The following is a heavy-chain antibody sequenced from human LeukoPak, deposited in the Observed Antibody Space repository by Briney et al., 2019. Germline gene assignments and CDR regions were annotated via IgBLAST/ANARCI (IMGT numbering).Heavy chain of an antibody. Sequence: ASVKVSCKASGYTFTSYGISWVRQAPGQGLEWMAWISGYSGNTNYAQKLQGRVTMTTDTSTSTASMELRSLRSDDTAVYYCARRTYSSSSSIFDYWGQGTLVTVSS. J-gene: IGHJ4*02. D-gene: IGHD6-6*01. CDR1: GYTFTSYG. V-gene: IGHV1-18*01. CDR3: ARRTYSSSSSIFDY. CDR2: ISGYSGNT.